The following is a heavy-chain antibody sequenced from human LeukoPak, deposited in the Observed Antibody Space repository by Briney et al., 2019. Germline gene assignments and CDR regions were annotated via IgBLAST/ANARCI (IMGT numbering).Heavy chain of an antibody. Sequence: PGGSLRLSCAASGFTFDDYTMHWVRQAPGKGLEWVSLISWDGGSTYYADSVKGRFTISRDNSKNSLYLQMNSLRTEDTALYYCAKGRGIAAAGGWFDPWGQGTLVTVSS. V-gene: IGHV3-43*01. D-gene: IGHD6-13*01. CDR1: GFTFDDYT. CDR2: ISWDGGST. CDR3: AKGRGIAAAGGWFDP. J-gene: IGHJ5*02.